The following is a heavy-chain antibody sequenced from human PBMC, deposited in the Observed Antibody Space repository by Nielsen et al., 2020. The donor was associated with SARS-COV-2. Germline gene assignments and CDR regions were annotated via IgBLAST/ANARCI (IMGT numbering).Heavy chain of an antibody. J-gene: IGHJ4*02. D-gene: IGHD6-13*01. Sequence: GGSLRLSCAASGFTFSSYWMSWVRQAPGKGLEWVANINQDGSEKYYVDSVKGRFTISRDNAKNSLYLQMNSLRDEDTAVYYCARGTLYSSSWYVLKDYWGQGTLVTVSS. V-gene: IGHV3-7*01. CDR1: GFTFSSYW. CDR2: INQDGSEK. CDR3: ARGTLYSSSWYVLKDY.